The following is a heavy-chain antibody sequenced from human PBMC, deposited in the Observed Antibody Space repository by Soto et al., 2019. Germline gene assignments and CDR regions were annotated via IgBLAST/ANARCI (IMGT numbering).Heavy chain of an antibody. CDR3: AKDLELEVFTAEHLDH. V-gene: IGHV3-23*01. D-gene: IGHD1-1*01. CDR1: GFTFSSYA. Sequence: EVQLLESGGGLVQPGGSLRLSCAASGFTFSSYAMSWVRQAPGKGLEWVSSISGYGGSTYYADSVKGRFTISRDNSKNTLYLQMNSLRAEDTAVYYCAKDLELEVFTAEHLDHWGQGSLVTVSS. J-gene: IGHJ4*02. CDR2: ISGYGGST.